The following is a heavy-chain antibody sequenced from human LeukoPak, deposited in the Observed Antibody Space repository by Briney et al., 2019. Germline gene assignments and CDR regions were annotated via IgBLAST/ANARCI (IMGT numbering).Heavy chain of an antibody. CDR1: GGTFSSYG. CDR2: ISAYNGNT. Sequence: EASVKVSCKASGGTFSSYGISWVRQAPGQGLEWMGWISAYNGNTNYAQKLQGRVTMTTDTSTSTAYMELRSLRSDDTAVYYCAIRPKPLTGYYYDSSGPLGIWGQGTMVTVSS. J-gene: IGHJ3*02. CDR3: AIRPKPLTGYYYDSSGPLGI. V-gene: IGHV1-18*01. D-gene: IGHD3-22*01.